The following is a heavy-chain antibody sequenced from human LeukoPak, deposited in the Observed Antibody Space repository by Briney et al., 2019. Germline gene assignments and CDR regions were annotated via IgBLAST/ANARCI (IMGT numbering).Heavy chain of an antibody. D-gene: IGHD6-19*01. J-gene: IGHJ4*02. CDR2: INSGGDDT. CDR3: ARRIGYSSGHSAVYYFDH. Sequence: GGYLRLSCAASGFTFSTYWMHWVRQAPGKGLVWVSLINSGGDDTRYADSVKGRFTISRDNAKNTLYLQMNSLRAEDTAVYYCARRIGYSSGHSAVYYFDHWGQGTLVTVSS. V-gene: IGHV3-74*01. CDR1: GFTFSTYW.